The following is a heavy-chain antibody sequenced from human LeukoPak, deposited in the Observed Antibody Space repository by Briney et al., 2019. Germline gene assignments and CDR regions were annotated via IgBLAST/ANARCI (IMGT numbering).Heavy chain of an antibody. CDR2: ISAYNGNT. J-gene: IGHJ3*02. D-gene: IGHD2-2*01. CDR3: ARDKGPDELIVVVPAADDAFDI. V-gene: IGHV1-18*01. Sequence: GASVKVSCKTSGDIFINHGLSWVRQAPGQGLEWMGWISAYNGNTNYAQKLQGRVTMTTDTSTSTAYMELRSLRFDDTAVYYCARDKGPDELIVVVPAADDAFDIWGQGTMVTVSS. CDR1: GDIFINHG.